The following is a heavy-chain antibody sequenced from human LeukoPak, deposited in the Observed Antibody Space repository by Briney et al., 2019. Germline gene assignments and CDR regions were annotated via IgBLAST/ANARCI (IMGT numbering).Heavy chain of an antibody. CDR1: GFTLSTYS. D-gene: IGHD3-22*01. Sequence: GGSLRLSCAASGFTLSTYSMNWVRQAPGKGLEWVSYISSSSSTIYYADSVKGRFSISRDNAKNSLYPQMNSLRAEDTAVYYCAREYYDSNSYNYGIDVWGQGTTVTVSS. CDR2: ISSSSSTI. V-gene: IGHV3-48*04. J-gene: IGHJ6*02. CDR3: AREYYDSNSYNYGIDV.